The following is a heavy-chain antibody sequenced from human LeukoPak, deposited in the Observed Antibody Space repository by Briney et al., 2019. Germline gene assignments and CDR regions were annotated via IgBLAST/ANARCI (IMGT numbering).Heavy chain of an antibody. CDR3: ARDRWVAADFHYYYAMDV. J-gene: IGHJ6*02. CDR1: GFTFSSHW. D-gene: IGHD6-25*01. CDR2: INGDGGST. V-gene: IGHV3-74*01. Sequence: GGSLGLSCAASGFTFSSHWMHWVRQPPGKGLVWVSRINGDGGSTNYADSVKGRFTISRDNAKNTLYLQVNSLRVEDTAIYYCARDRWVAADFHYYYAMDVWGQGTTVTVSS.